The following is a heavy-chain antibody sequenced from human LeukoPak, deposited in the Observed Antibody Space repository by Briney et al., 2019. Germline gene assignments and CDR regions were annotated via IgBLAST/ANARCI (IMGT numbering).Heavy chain of an antibody. CDR3: ARDAQRGFDYSNSLRY. CDR1: QFTFSHYG. J-gene: IGHJ4*02. CDR2: IGVDGANQ. V-gene: IGHV3-33*08. Sequence: GGSLTLSCVASQFTFSHYGMHWARQAPGRGLEWVAVIGVDGANQYYADSVKGGFTISRDDYQKTVYLQMNGLRVEDTAVYFCARDAQRGFDYSNSLRYWGQGTLVTVSS. D-gene: IGHD4-11*01.